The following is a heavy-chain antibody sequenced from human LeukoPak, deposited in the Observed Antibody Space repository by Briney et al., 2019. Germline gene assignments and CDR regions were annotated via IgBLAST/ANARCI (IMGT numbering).Heavy chain of an antibody. V-gene: IGHV3-7*03. CDR1: GFTFSSYW. CDR3: ARKAGYYYGSGDC. D-gene: IGHD3-10*01. CDR2: IKQDGSEK. J-gene: IGHJ4*02. Sequence: GGSLRLSCAASGFTFSSYWMSWVRQAPGKGLEWVANIKQDGSEKYYVDSVKGRFTISRDNAKNSLYLQMNSLRAEDTAVYYCARKAGYYYGSGDCWGQGTLVTVSS.